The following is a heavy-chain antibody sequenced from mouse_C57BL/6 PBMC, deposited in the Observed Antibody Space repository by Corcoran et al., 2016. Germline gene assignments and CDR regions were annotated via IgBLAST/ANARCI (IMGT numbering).Heavy chain of an antibody. CDR3: ARSSVAMDY. V-gene: IGHV9-3*01. CDR1: GYTFTTYG. D-gene: IGHD1-1*01. CDR2: INTYSGVP. Sequence: QIQLVQSGPELKKPGETVKISCKASGYTFTTYGMSWVKQAPGKGLKWMGWINTYSGVPTYADDFKGRVAFSLETSASTAYLQINNLKNEDTATYFCARSSVAMDYGGQGTSVTVSS. J-gene: IGHJ4*01.